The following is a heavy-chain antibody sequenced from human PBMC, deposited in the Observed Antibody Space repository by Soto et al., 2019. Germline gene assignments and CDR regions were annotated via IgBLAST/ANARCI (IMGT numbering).Heavy chain of an antibody. CDR1: GFTFSSYG. V-gene: IGHV3-33*01. J-gene: IGHJ4*02. CDR3: ARDHSIQLWLGGYFDY. CDR2: IWYDGSNK. Sequence: GGSLRLSCAASGFTFSSYGMHWVRQAPGKGLEWVAVIWYDGSNKYYADSVKGRFTISRDNSKNTLYLQMNSLRAEDTAVYYCARDHSIQLWLGGYFDYWGQGTLVTVSS. D-gene: IGHD5-18*01.